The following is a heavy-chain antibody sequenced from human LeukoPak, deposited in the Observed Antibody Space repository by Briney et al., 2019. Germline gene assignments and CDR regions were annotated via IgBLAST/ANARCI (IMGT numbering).Heavy chain of an antibody. CDR3: AREPLGYCSSTSCSFSLDY. D-gene: IGHD2-2*01. Sequence: PGGSLRLSCAASGFTFSSYSMNWVRQAPGKGLEWVSYISSSSSTIYYADSVKGRFTISRDNAKNSLYLQMNSLRAEDTAVYYCAREPLGYCSSTSCSFSLDYWGRGTLVTVSS. CDR2: ISSSSSTI. CDR1: GFTFSSYS. J-gene: IGHJ4*02. V-gene: IGHV3-48*01.